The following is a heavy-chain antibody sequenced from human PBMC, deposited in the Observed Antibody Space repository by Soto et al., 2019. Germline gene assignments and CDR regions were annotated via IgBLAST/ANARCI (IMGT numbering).Heavy chain of an antibody. CDR3: ARGGSSDWQAALDM. CDR1: GGSFDTYY. Sequence: SETLSLTCVVSGGSFDTYYWNWIRQSPGKGLEWIGESNHRGSNNYSPSLKSRVTISLDTSKNQFSLKLTSVTAADTAVYYCARGGSSDWQAALDMWRQGTMVTVSS. CDR2: SNHRGSN. V-gene: IGHV4-34*01. J-gene: IGHJ3*02. D-gene: IGHD6-19*01.